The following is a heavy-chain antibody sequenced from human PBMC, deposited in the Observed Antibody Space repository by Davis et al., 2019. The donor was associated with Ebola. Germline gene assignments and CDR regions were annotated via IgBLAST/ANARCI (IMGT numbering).Heavy chain of an antibody. V-gene: IGHV4-59*01. Sequence: PGGSLRLSCAASGFTFSNYAMSWIRQSPGKGLEWIGYIEHHGRTEYIPSLNNRVTISLDTSKNQFSLELTSVTAADTAVYYCARGVYGAYFDYWGQGTLVTVSS. D-gene: IGHD3-16*01. J-gene: IGHJ4*02. CDR3: ARGVYGAYFDY. CDR2: IEHHGRT. CDR1: GFTFSNYA.